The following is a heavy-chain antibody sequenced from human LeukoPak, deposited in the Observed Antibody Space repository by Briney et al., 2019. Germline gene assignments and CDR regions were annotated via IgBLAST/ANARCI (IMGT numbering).Heavy chain of an antibody. J-gene: IGHJ6*02. D-gene: IGHD2-2*01. V-gene: IGHV4-30-4*01. CDR1: GGSISSGDYY. CDR2: IYYSGST. Sequence: SQTLSLTCTVSGGSISSGDYYWSWIRQPPGKGLEWIGYIYYSGSTYYNPSLKSRVTISVDTSKNQFSLKLNSVTAADTAVYYCARSRFGVVVPASRYGMDVWGQGTTVTVSS. CDR3: ARSRFGVVVPASRYGMDV.